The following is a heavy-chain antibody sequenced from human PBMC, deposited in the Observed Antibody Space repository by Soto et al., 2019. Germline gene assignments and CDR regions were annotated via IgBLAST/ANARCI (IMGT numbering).Heavy chain of an antibody. Sequence: QVQLQESGPGLVKPSETLSLTCTVSGGSISSYYWSWIRQPPGKGLEWIGYIYYSGSTNYDPSLNSRVTISVDTSKNQFSLKLSSVTAAETAVYYCGRDGLPGIQWRGDWFDPCGQGTLVTVSS. J-gene: IGHJ5*02. CDR1: GGSISSYY. D-gene: IGHD2-21*02. V-gene: IGHV4-59*01. CDR3: GRDGLPGIQWRGDWFDP. CDR2: IYYSGST.